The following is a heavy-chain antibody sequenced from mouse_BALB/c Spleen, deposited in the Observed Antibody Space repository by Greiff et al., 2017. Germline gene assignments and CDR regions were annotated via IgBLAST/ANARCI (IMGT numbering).Heavy chain of an antibody. CDR3: ARYGNLYAMDY. D-gene: IGHD2-1*01. Sequence: QVQLQQSGAELVRPGTSVKISCKASGYTFTNYWLGWVKQRPGHGLEWIGDIYPGGGYTNYNEKFKGKATLTADTSSSTAYMQLSSLTSEDSAVYFCARYGNLYAMDYWGQGTSVTVSS. CDR2: IYPGGGYT. V-gene: IGHV1-63*02. CDR1: GYTFTNYW. J-gene: IGHJ4*01.